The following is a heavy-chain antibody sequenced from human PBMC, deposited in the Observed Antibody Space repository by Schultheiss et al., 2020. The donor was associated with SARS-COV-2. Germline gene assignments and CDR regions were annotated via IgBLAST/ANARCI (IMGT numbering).Heavy chain of an antibody. CDR2: ITPSGNTI. Sequence: GSLKISCVASGFTFSSYSMNWVRQAPGKGLEWVSYITPSGNTIYYAGSVKGRFTISRDNGKNSLYLQMNSLRAEDTAVYYCARDLTGIAHWGQGTLVTVPS. CDR1: GFTFSSYS. D-gene: IGHD1-20*01. J-gene: IGHJ4*02. CDR3: ARDLTGIAH. V-gene: IGHV3-48*04.